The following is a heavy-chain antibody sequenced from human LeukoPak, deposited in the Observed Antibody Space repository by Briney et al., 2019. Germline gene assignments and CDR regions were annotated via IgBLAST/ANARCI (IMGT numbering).Heavy chain of an antibody. CDR2: IGGSSSSI. CDR3: VRENLTEAFEY. J-gene: IGHJ4*02. CDR1: GFTFSSYS. Sequence: TGGSLRLSCAASGFTFSSYSMNWVRQAPGKGLEWVSSIGGSSSSIYYADSVKGRFTISRDNAKNSLYLQMNSLRAEDTAVYYCVRENLTEAFEYWGQGTLVTVSS. D-gene: IGHD7-27*01. V-gene: IGHV3-21*01.